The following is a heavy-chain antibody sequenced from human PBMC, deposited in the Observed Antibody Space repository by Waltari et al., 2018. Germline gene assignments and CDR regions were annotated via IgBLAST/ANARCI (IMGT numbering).Heavy chain of an antibody. V-gene: IGHV1-46*01. CDR1: GSTFTSYY. Sequence: QVQLVQSGAEVKKPGASVKVSCKASGSTFTSYYMHWVRQAPGQGLEWMGIINPRGGSKSYAQKCQGRVTMTRDTSTSTVYMELSSLRSEDTAVYYCAREKELLPNYYYYGMDVWGQGTLVTVSS. CDR3: AREKELLPNYYYYGMDV. J-gene: IGHJ6*02. D-gene: IGHD1-26*01. CDR2: INPRGGSK.